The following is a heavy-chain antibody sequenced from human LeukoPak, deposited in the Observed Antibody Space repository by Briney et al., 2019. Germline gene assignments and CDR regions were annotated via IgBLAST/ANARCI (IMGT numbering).Heavy chain of an antibody. CDR2: IRSKGNTYAT. Sequence: GGSLRLSCAASGFTFSVSSMHWVRQASGKGLEWVGRIRSKGNTYATEYAESVKGRFTISRDDSKNTAYLQMNSLKTEDTAVYYCTRWYYDILTANYINDFWGQGTLVTVSS. CDR1: GFTFSVSS. V-gene: IGHV3-73*01. CDR3: TRWYYDILTANYINDF. D-gene: IGHD3-9*01. J-gene: IGHJ4*02.